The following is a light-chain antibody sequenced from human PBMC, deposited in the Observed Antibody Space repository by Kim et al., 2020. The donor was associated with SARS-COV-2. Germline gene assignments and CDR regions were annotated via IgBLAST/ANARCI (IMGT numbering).Light chain of an antibody. J-gene: IGKJ3*01. CDR1: QSVDGW. CDR2: QAS. V-gene: IGKV1-5*03. CDR3: KQYETYWA. Sequence: DIQMTQSPSTLSAFVGDRVTMTCRASQSVDGWLAWYQQKTGKAPRLLIYQASKLASGVPSRFSGSGSGTDFTLTVSNLQSDDSAVYYCKQYETYWAFGPGTKVDIK.